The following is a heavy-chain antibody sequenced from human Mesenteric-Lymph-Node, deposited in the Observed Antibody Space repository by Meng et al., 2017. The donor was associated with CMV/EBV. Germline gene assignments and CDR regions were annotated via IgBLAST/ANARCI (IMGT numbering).Heavy chain of an antibody. V-gene: IGHV3-30*03. Sequence: GESLKISCAASGFTFSSYSMNWVRQAPGKGLEWVAVISYDGSNKYYADSVKGRFTISRDNSKNTLYLQMNSLRAEDTAVYYCARDHHYYGSGSYLGYYYGMDVWGQGTTVTVSS. J-gene: IGHJ6*02. CDR2: ISYDGSNK. CDR3: ARDHHYYGSGSYLGYYYGMDV. D-gene: IGHD3-10*01. CDR1: GFTFSSYS.